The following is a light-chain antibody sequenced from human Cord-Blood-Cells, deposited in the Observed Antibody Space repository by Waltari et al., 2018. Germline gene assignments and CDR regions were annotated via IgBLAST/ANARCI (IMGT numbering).Light chain of an antibody. CDR2: EVS. CDR1: SSDVGGYNY. V-gene: IGLV2-8*01. J-gene: IGLJ1*01. CDR3: SSYAGSNNFV. Sequence: HPPSASGSPGQSVPISCTGTSSDVGGYNYVSWYQQPPGKAPKLMIYEVSNRPSWVPDRFSGSKSGNTASLTVSGLQAEDEADYYCSSYAGSNNFVFGTGTKVTVL.